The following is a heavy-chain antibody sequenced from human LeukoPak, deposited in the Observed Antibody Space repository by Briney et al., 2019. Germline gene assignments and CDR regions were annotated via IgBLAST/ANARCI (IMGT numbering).Heavy chain of an antibody. CDR2: IRYSASDT. D-gene: IGHD6-13*01. CDR1: GFTFSHYG. V-gene: IGHV3-30*02. CDR3: ARAAYSSTWYSRYFDL. Sequence: GGSLRLSCAASGFTFSHYGMHWVRQAPGKGLEWVAFIRYSASDTYYADSVKGRFTISRDNSKNTLYLQMNSLRAEDTAVYYCARAAYSSTWYSRYFDLWGRGTLVTVSS. J-gene: IGHJ2*01.